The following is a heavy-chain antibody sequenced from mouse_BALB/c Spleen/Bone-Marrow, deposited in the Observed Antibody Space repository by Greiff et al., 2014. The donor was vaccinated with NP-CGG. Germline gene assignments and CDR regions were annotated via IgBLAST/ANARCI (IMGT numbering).Heavy chain of an antibody. CDR2: IDPANDNT. V-gene: IGHV14-3*02. CDR3: ASYVYGYYFDY. CDR1: GFNIKDTY. J-gene: IGHJ2*01. D-gene: IGHD2-2*01. Sequence: VQPQQSGAELVKPGASVKLSCTASGFNIKDTYIHWVKQRPEQGLEWIGGIDPANDNTKYDPKFQGKATITADTSSSTAYLQLSSLTSEDTAVYYCASYVYGYYFDYWGQGTTLTVSS.